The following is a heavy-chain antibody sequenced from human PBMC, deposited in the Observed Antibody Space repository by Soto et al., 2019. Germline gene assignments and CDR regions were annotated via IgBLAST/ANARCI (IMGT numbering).Heavy chain of an antibody. CDR3: ASKYSSNWSNAFDI. Sequence: ASVKVSCKASGYTFTSYDINRVRQATGQGLEWMGWRNPNSGNTGYAQKFQGRVTMTRNTSISTAYMELSSLRSEDTAVYYCASKYSSNWSNAFDIWGQGTMVTVSS. D-gene: IGHD6-13*01. CDR2: RNPNSGNT. V-gene: IGHV1-8*01. J-gene: IGHJ3*02. CDR1: GYTFTSYD.